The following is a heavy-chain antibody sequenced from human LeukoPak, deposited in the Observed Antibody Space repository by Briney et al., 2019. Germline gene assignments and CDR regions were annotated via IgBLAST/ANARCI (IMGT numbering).Heavy chain of an antibody. J-gene: IGHJ5*02. CDR3: VRGEVPGSADPDH. D-gene: IGHD6-19*01. CDR2: IYPGDSDT. CDR1: GYSFTSYW. Sequence: GESLQISFQGSGYSFTSYWSGWVGRMPGKGREWMGIIYPGDSDTRYSPSFQGQVTISADKSISTAYLQWSRLKASDTAMYYCVRGEVPGSADPDHWGQGTLVTVYS. V-gene: IGHV5-51*01.